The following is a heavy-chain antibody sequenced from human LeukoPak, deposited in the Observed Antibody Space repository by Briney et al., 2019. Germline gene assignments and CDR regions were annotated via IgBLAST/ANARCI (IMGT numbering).Heavy chain of an antibody. CDR2: INPDGSTT. J-gene: IGHJ4*02. V-gene: IGHV3-74*01. Sequence: QSGGSLRLSCAASGFTFSNYWMHWVRQDPGKGLVWVSFINPDGSTTNYADSVKGRFTISRDNAKNALYLQMNSLRAEDTAVYYCAKDLRYGSADYWGQGTLVTVSS. CDR3: AKDLRYGSADY. D-gene: IGHD3-10*01. CDR1: GFTFSNYW.